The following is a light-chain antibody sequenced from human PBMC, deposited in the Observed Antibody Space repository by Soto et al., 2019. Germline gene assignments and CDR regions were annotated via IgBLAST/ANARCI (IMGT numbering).Light chain of an antibody. CDR3: SAYTSTSTV. CDR1: SNDIGIYNY. CDR2: EVN. J-gene: IGLJ2*01. V-gene: IGLV2-14*01. Sequence: QSALTQPASVSGSPGQSISISCTGTSNDIGIYNYVSWYQQYPGKAPKLLIYEVNHRLSGVSNRFSGSKSGNTASLTISGLQAEDEAFYYCSAYTSTSTVFGGGTKLTVL.